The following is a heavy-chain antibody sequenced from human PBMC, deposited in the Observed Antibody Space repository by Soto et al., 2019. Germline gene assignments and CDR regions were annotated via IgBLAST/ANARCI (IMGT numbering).Heavy chain of an antibody. D-gene: IGHD1-1*01. V-gene: IGHV4-39*02. CDR3: ARRRTNTDIQPPRGYYFDF. CDR2: VAYSGST. CDR1: GVSVSSRGYY. Sequence: SETLSLTCSVSGVSVSSRGYYWDWIRQPPGKGLEWIGSVAYSGSTYYNPSLKSRVTISEDRSKNAFSLKLDSMTAADTSVYYCARRRTNTDIQPPRGYYFDFWGLGILVTVSS. J-gene: IGHJ4*02.